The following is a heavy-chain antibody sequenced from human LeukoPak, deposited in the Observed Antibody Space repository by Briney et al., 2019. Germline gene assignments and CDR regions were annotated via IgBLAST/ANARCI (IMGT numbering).Heavy chain of an antibody. D-gene: IGHD2-2*01. CDR2: INHIGAT. CDR1: GGPFSGYY. CDR3: ARGSVHCSNSGCPHCYYFFYMDV. J-gene: IGHJ6*03. Sequence: SETLSLTCAVDGGPFSGYYWSWIRQTPGKGLVWIGEINHIGATNYNPSLKSRLTISVETSKNQFSLKLTSVTAADTAVYYCARGSVHCSNSGCPHCYYFFYMDVWGKGTTVTVSS. V-gene: IGHV4-34*01.